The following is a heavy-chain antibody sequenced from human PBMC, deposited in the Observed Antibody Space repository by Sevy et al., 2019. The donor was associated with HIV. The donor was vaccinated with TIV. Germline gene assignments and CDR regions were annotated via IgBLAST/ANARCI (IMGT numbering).Heavy chain of an antibody. D-gene: IGHD3-10*01. Sequence: LSLTCAASGFTFSTYGMHWVRQAPGKGLEWVSVVYSGGTTYYADSVKGRFTISRDNSKNILYLQMNSLRAEDTAVYYCARHISFGELGSWFDPWGQGTLVTVSS. CDR3: ARHISFGELGSWFDP. V-gene: IGHV3-66*04. J-gene: IGHJ5*02. CDR2: VYSGGTT. CDR1: GFTFSTYG.